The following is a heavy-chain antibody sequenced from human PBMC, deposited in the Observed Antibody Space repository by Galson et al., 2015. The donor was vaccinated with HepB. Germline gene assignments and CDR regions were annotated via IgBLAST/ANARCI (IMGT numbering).Heavy chain of an antibody. CDR1: TFIFSTYS. Sequence: SLRLSCAASTFIFSTYSMNWVRQAPGKGLEWISDISSSSTTIYYADSVKGRFTISRDNAKNSLYLQMNSLRVEDTAVYYCVFLRGSDLKPPDHWGQGTLGTVS. D-gene: IGHD2-15*01. CDR2: ISSSSTTI. CDR3: VFLRGSDLKPPDH. J-gene: IGHJ5*02. V-gene: IGHV3-48*04.